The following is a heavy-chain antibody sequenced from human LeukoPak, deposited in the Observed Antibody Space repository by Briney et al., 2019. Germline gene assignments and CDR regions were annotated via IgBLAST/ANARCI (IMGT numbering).Heavy chain of an antibody. CDR2: IKQDGSEM. J-gene: IGHJ4*02. V-gene: IGHV3-7*01. D-gene: IGHD2-2*01. CDR3: AVNVPPDY. Sequence: GGSLRLSCAASGFSFYHYWMTWVRQAPGKGLEWVANIKQDGSEMYYVDSVKGRFTISRDNAKNSLYLQMNSLRPEDTAVYYCAVNVPPDYWGRGTLVTVSS. CDR1: GFSFYHYW.